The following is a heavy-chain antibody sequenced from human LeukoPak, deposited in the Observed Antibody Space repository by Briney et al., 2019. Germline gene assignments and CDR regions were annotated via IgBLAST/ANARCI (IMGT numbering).Heavy chain of an antibody. V-gene: IGHV3-73*01. J-gene: IGHJ4*02. D-gene: IGHD3-22*01. CDR1: GFTFSGSA. CDR3: TRQNYYDSSGSY. Sequence: PGGSLRLSCAAPGFTFSGSAMHWVRQASGKGLEWVGRIRSKANSYATAYAASVKGRFTISRDDSKNTAYLQMNSLKTEDTAVYYCTRQNYYDSSGSYWGQGTLVTVSS. CDR2: IRSKANSYAT.